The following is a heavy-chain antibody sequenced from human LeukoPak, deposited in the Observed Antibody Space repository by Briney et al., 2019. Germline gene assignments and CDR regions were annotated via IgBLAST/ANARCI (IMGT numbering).Heavy chain of an antibody. Sequence: GGSLRLSCAASGFTFSSYAMHWVRQAPGKGLEWVAVISYDGSNKYYADSVKGRFTISRDNSKNTLYPQMNSLRAEDTAVYYCARSPFGVVIIGGNYFDYWGQGTLVTVSS. CDR2: ISYDGSNK. J-gene: IGHJ4*02. D-gene: IGHD3-3*01. V-gene: IGHV3-30*04. CDR3: ARSPFGVVIIGGNYFDY. CDR1: GFTFSSYA.